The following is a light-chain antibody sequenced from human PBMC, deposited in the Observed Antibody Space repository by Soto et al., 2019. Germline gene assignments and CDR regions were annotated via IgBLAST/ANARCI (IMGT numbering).Light chain of an antibody. Sequence: EIVLTQSPGTLSLSPGESATLSCRATQSVSSNYLAWYQQKPVQAPRLLIYGASTRATGIPDRFSGSGSGTDFTLTISRLEPEDFAVYYCQQYGSSPLWTFGQGTKVDIK. V-gene: IGKV3-20*01. CDR3: QQYGSSPLWT. J-gene: IGKJ1*01. CDR2: GAS. CDR1: QSVSSNY.